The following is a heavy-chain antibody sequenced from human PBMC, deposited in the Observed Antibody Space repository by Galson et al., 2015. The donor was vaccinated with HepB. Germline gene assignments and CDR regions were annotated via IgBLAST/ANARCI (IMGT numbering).Heavy chain of an antibody. J-gene: IGHJ1*01. V-gene: IGHV1-69*06. CDR2: IIPIFGSA. Sequence: SVKVSCKASGGTFNSYALSWVRQAPGQGFEWMGGIIPIFGSANYAQKFQGRLTITADKSTRTAYMALSGLRSEDTAVYYCAREDDSGGPYWGQGTLVTVSS. CDR3: AREDDSGGPY. CDR1: GGTFNSYA. D-gene: IGHD3-22*01.